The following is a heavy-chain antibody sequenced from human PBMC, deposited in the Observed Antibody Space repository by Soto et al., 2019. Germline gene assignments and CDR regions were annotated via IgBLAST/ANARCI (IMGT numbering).Heavy chain of an antibody. CDR2: IKQDGSEK. Sequence: GGSLRLSCAASGFTFSSYRMSWVRQAPGKGLEWVANIKQDGSEKYYVDSVKGRFTISRDNAKNSRYLQMDSLRAEDTAVYYCARDRSLRDYYYYMDVWGKGTTVTVSS. CDR1: GFTFSSYR. J-gene: IGHJ6*03. V-gene: IGHV3-7*01. CDR3: ARDRSLRDYYYYMDV.